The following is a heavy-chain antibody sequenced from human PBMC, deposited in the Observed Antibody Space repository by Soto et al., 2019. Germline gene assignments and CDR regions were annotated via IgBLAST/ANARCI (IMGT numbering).Heavy chain of an antibody. CDR1: GYTFTDYY. J-gene: IGHJ4*02. CDR2: INPSGGST. V-gene: IGHV1-46*04. CDR3: TRDKGGSYYDY. Sequence: ASVKVSCKASGYTFTDYYLHWVRQAPGQGLEWMGVINPSGGSTTYAQKLQGRVTMTRDTSTNTVYMELSSLRSEDTAVYFCTRDKGGSYYDYWGQGTLVTVSS. D-gene: IGHD1-26*01.